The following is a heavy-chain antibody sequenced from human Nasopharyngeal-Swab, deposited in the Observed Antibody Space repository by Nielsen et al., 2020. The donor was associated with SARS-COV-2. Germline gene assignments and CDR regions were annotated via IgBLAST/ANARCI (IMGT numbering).Heavy chain of an antibody. J-gene: IGHJ6*02. Sequence: SETLSLTCTVSGGSISSYYGSWIRQLPGKGLEWIGYIYYSGSTNYNPSLKSRVTISVDTSKNQFSLKLSSVTAADAAVYYCARDGKRRSGEYYGMDVWGQGTTVTVSS. V-gene: IGHV4-59*01. CDR2: IYYSGST. CDR1: GGSISSYY. D-gene: IGHD1-26*01. CDR3: ARDGKRRSGEYYGMDV.